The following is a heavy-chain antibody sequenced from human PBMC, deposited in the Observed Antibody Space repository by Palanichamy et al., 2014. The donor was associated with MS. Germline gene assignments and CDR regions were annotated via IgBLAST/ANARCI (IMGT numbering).Heavy chain of an antibody. J-gene: IGHJ4*02. CDR1: GYSISSGYY. V-gene: IGHV4-38-2*01. CDR3: ARVGATGTRHFDY. Sequence: QVQLQESGPGLVKPSETLSLTCAVSGYSISSGYYWGWIRQPPGKGLEWIGNIYHSGSTYYNPSLKSRVTISVDTSKNQFSLKLSSVTAADTAVYYCARVGATGTRHFDYWGQGTLVTVSS. CDR2: IYHSGST. D-gene: IGHD1-26*01.